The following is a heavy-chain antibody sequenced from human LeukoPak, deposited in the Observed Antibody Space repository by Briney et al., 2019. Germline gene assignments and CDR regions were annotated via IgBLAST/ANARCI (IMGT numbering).Heavy chain of an antibody. CDR1: GFTFSASA. V-gene: IGHV3-73*01. D-gene: IGHD3-3*01. J-gene: IGHJ4*02. CDR3: ARTYYDFWSGYYSHEGNPFDY. CDR2: IRSKANNYAT. Sequence: GGSLRLSCAASGFTFSASAMHWVRQASGKGLEWVGRIRSKANNYATAYAASVKGRFTISRDDPKNTAYLQMNSLKTEDTAVYYCARTYYDFWSGYYSHEGNPFDYWGQGTLVTVSS.